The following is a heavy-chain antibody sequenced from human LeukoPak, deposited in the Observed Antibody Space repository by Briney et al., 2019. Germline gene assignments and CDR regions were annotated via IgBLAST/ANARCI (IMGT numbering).Heavy chain of an antibody. D-gene: IGHD3-22*01. Sequence: PSETLSLTCSVSGGSITGSSYYWGWIRQPPGKGLEWIGSMYYSGSTYYNPSLKSRVTISVDTSKNQFSLKLSSVIAADTAVYYCARHYYDSTGYYYFDYWGQGTLVTVSS. J-gene: IGHJ4*02. CDR1: GGSITGSSYY. CDR3: ARHYYDSTGYYYFDY. V-gene: IGHV4-39*01. CDR2: MYYSGST.